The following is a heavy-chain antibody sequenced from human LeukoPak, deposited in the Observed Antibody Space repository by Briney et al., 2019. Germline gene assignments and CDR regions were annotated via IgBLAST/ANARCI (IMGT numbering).Heavy chain of an antibody. CDR3: AHSPNFWSGHDAFDI. J-gene: IGHJ3*02. V-gene: IGHV2-5*01. D-gene: IGHD3-3*01. CDR1: GFSLSTSGVG. Sequence: SGPTLVKPTQTLTLTCTFSGFSLSTSGVGVGWIRQPPGKALEWLALIYWNDDKRYSPPLKSRLTITKDTSKNQVVLTMTNMDPVDTATYYCAHSPNFWSGHDAFDIWGQGTMVTVSS. CDR2: IYWNDDK.